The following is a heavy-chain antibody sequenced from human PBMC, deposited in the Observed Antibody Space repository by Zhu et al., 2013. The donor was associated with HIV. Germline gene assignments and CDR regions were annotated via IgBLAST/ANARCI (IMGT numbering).Heavy chain of an antibody. CDR1: GYTFTGYY. Sequence: QVQLVQSGAEVKKPGASVKVSCKASGYTFTGYYMHWVRQAPGQGLEWMGWINPNSGGTNYAQKFQGWVTMTRDTSISTAYMELSRLRSDDTAVYYCARGGWEHTHRVHDAFDIWGQGTMVTVSS. CDR3: ARGGWEHTHRVHDAFDI. J-gene: IGHJ3*02. D-gene: IGHD1-26*01. CDR2: INPNSGGT. V-gene: IGHV1-2*04.